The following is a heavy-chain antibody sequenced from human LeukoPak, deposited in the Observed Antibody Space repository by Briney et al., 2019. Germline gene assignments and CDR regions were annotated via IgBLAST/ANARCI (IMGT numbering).Heavy chain of an antibody. CDR2: IYYSGSA. V-gene: IGHV4-39*07. Sequence: KPSETLSLTCTVSGGSISSSSYYWGWIRQPPGKGLEWIGSIYYSGSAYYNPSLQSRVAISVDTSKTQFSLKLSSVTAADTAVYYCARAPPRYGMDVWGQGTTVTVSS. J-gene: IGHJ6*02. CDR3: ARAPPRYGMDV. CDR1: GGSISSSSYY.